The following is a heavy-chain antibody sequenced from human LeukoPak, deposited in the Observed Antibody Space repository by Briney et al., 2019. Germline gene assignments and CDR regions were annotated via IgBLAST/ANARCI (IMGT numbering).Heavy chain of an antibody. CDR2: VNPSGGST. J-gene: IGHJ3*02. D-gene: IGHD3-22*01. V-gene: IGHV1-46*01. Sequence: ASVKVSCKASGYTFTSYYMHWVRQAPGQGLEWMGIVNPSGGSTSYAQKFQGRVTMTRDTSTSTVYMELSSLRSEDTAVYYCARDGTYYYDSSGKSAFDIWGQGTVVTVSS. CDR1: GYTFTSYY. CDR3: ARDGTYYYDSSGKSAFDI.